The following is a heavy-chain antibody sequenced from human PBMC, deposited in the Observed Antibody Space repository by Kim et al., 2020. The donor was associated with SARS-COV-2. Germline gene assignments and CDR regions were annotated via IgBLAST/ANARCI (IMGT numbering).Heavy chain of an antibody. CDR1: GFTFSSYG. Sequence: GGSLRLSCAASGFTFSSYGMHWVRQAPGKGLEWVAVISYDGSNKYYADSVKGRFTISRDNSKNTLYLQMNSLRAEDTAVYYCAKDLGGCTNGVCPNGIEDYYYYGMDVWGQGTTVTVSS. CDR2: ISYDGSNK. CDR3: AKDLGGCTNGVCPNGIEDYYYYGMDV. V-gene: IGHV3-30*18. D-gene: IGHD2-8*01. J-gene: IGHJ6*02.